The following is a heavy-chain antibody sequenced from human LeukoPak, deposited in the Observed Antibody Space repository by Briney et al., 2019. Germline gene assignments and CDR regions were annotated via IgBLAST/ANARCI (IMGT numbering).Heavy chain of an antibody. V-gene: IGHV3-30-3*01. Sequence: GGSLRLSCAASGFTFSSYAMHWVRQAPGKGLEWVAVISYDGSNKYYADSVKGRFTISRDNSKNTLYLQMNSLRAEDTAVYYCAGVLSQPEVGYCSSTSCYRQKYYYGMDVWGQGTTVTVSS. D-gene: IGHD2-2*01. CDR2: ISYDGSNK. CDR1: GFTFSSYA. J-gene: IGHJ6*02. CDR3: AGVLSQPEVGYCSSTSCYRQKYYYGMDV.